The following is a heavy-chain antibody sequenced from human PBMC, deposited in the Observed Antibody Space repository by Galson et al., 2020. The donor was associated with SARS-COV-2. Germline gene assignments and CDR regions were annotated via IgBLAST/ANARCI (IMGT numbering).Heavy chain of an antibody. CDR2: ISWNFNRV. CDR1: GFTFNDYA. Sequence: GGSLRLSCAASGFTFNDYAMHWVRQAPGKGLEWVAGISWNFNRVLYGDSVKGRFIISRDSAQNSVNLQMNSLRPEDTALYYCARGRLYSNLATPGANWFDPWGQGTLVTVSS. D-gene: IGHD6-13*01. J-gene: IGHJ5*02. CDR3: ARGRLYSNLATPGANWFDP. V-gene: IGHV3-9*01.